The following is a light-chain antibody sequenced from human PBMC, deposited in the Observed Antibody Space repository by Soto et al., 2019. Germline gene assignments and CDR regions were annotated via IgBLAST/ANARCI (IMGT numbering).Light chain of an antibody. J-gene: IGLJ1*01. V-gene: IGLV2-23*02. CDR2: EVT. CDR1: NSDVGSYNL. CDR3: FSYAGDSVDV. Sequence: QSALTQPAPVSGSPRQSITISCTGTNSDVGSYNLVSWFQQHPGKAPKLVIYEVTKRPSGVSDRFSGSKSGNTASLTISGLQAEDEADYYCFSYAGDSVDVFGTGTKLTVL.